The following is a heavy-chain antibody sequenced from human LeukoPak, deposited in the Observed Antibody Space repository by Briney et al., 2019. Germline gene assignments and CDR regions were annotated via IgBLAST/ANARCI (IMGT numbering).Heavy chain of an antibody. Sequence: QTGGSLRLSCAASGFTFSSYAMPWVRQAPGKGLEWVAVISYDGSNKYYADSVKGRFTISRDNSKNTLYLQMNSLRAEDTAVYYCARSLVRGVMGSQNAFDIWGQGTMVTVSS. J-gene: IGHJ3*02. CDR1: GFTFSSYA. D-gene: IGHD3-10*01. V-gene: IGHV3-30-3*01. CDR3: ARSLVRGVMGSQNAFDI. CDR2: ISYDGSNK.